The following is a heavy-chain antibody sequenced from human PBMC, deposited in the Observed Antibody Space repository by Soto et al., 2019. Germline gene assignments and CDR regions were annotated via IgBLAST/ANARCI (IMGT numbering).Heavy chain of an antibody. D-gene: IGHD6-13*01. CDR2: IWYDGSNK. CDR1: GFTFSSYG. V-gene: IGHV3-33*01. J-gene: IGHJ6*02. CDR3: ARDRRYSSSWYDYYYGMDV. Sequence: GGSLRLSCAASGFTFSSYGMHWVRQAPGKGLEWVAVIWYDGSNKYYADSVKGRFTISRDNSKNTLYLQMNSLRAEDTAVYYCARDRRYSSSWYDYYYGMDVWGQGTTVTVSS.